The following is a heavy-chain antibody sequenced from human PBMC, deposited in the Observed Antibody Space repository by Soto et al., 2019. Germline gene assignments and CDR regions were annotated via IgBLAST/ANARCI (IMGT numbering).Heavy chain of an antibody. D-gene: IGHD2-8*01. CDR3: ASGKWSLDY. J-gene: IGHJ4*02. CDR1: GITLSDNY. CDR2: ISNSDYTT. V-gene: IGHV3-11*01. Sequence: GGSLRLSCVASGITLSDNYMTWIRQAPGRGLEWLSYISNSDYTTYYADSVKGRFTISRDNAKNSLYLQLNGLRVEDTAVYYCASGKWSLDYWGQGILVTVSS.